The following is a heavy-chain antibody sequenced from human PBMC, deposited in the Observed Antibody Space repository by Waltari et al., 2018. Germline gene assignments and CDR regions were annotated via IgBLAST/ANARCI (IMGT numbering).Heavy chain of an antibody. CDR2: IKPDASDK. V-gene: IGHV3-7*01. D-gene: IGHD3-10*01. Sequence: EVQVVESGGGSVQPGGSLRLPCAASGFTFNSNWMSWVRQAPGKGLEWVANIKPDASDKYYVDSVKGRFTISRDNAKNSLYLQMNSLRAEDTAIYYCARNKLRLDYWGPGTLVTVSS. CDR1: GFTFNSNW. CDR3: ARNKLRLDY. J-gene: IGHJ4*02.